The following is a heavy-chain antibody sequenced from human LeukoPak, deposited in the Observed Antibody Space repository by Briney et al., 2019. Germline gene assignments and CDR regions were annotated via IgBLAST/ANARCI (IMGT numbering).Heavy chain of an antibody. CDR1: GGSISRYY. J-gene: IGHJ4*02. CDR3: ARVPGSYYVDY. V-gene: IGHV4-59*12. D-gene: IGHD1-26*01. Sequence: SETLSLTCTVSGGSISRYYWGWIRQPPGKGLEWIGYIYYTGDTNYNPSLKSRVTISLDTSKNQFSLRLSSVTAADTAVYYCARVPGSYYVDYWGQGTLVTVSS. CDR2: IYYTGDT.